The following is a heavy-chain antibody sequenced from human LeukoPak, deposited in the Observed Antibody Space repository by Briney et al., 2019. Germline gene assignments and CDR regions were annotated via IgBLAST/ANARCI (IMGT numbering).Heavy chain of an antibody. CDR1: GGSFRGYY. CDR3: ARRREMADFDY. CDR2: INHSGST. J-gene: IGHJ4*02. Sequence: SETLSLTCAVYGGSFRGYYWSWIRQPPGKGLEWIGEINHSGSTNYNPSLKSRVTISVDTSKNQFSLKLSSVTAADTAVYYCARRREMADFDYWGQGTLVTVSS. D-gene: IGHD5-24*01. V-gene: IGHV4-34*01.